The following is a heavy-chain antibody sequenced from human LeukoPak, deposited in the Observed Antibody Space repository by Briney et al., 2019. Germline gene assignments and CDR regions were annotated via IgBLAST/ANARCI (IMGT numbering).Heavy chain of an antibody. CDR2: ISAYNGNT. D-gene: IGHD4-17*01. V-gene: IGHV1-18*01. J-gene: IGHJ4*02. CDR1: GYTFTSYG. CDR3: ARATYGDLYYFDY. Sequence: ASVKVSCKASGYTFTSYGISWVRQAPGQGLEWMGWISAYNGNTNYAQKLQGRVTMTTDTSTSTAYTELRSLRSDDTAVYYCARATYGDLYYFDYWGQGTLVTVSS.